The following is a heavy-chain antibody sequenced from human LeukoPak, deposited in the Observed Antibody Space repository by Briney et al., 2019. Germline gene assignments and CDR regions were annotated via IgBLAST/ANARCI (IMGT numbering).Heavy chain of an antibody. V-gene: IGHV3-23*01. CDR1: GFTFSSYG. J-gene: IGHJ4*02. Sequence: GGSLRLSCAASGFTFSSYGMSWVRQAPGKGLEWVSAISGSGGSTYYADSVKGRFTISRDNSKNTQYLQMNSLTVEDTAVYYCARDMGWQQFDQWGQGTLVTVSS. CDR3: ARDMGWQQFDQ. D-gene: IGHD5-24*01. CDR2: ISGSGGST.